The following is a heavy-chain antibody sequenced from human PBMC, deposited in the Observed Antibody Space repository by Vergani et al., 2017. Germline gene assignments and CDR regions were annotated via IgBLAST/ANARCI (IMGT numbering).Heavy chain of an antibody. CDR3: ASLRLGSAWLDP. V-gene: IGHV4-34*01. CDR1: GGSFSGYY. CDR2: INHNGST. D-gene: IGHD3-10*01. J-gene: IGHJ5*02. Sequence: QVHLQQWGAGLLKPSETLSLTCAVYGGSFSGYYWSWSRQPPGKGLEWIGDINHNGSTNYHPSLKSRVTISIDTSKSQLSLKLKSVTAADTAVYYCASLRLGSAWLDPWGQGTLVTVSS.